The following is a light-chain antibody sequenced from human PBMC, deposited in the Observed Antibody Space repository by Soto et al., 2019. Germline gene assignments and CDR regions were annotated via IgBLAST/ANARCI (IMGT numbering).Light chain of an antibody. CDR3: QQYGTSPIT. Sequence: IVLTQSPGTLSLSPGERATLSCRASQSVSSSYLAWYQQKPGQAPRLLIYGASSRATGIPDRFRGSGSGTDFTLTISRLEPEDVGVYYCQQYGTSPITFGQGTRLEIK. V-gene: IGKV3-20*01. CDR2: GAS. CDR1: QSVSSSY. J-gene: IGKJ5*01.